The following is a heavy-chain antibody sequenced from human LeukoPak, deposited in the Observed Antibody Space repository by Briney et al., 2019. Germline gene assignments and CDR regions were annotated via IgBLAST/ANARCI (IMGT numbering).Heavy chain of an antibody. CDR2: VYYDGVA. CDR3: ARGEGTMVRGVGPFDS. J-gene: IGHJ4*02. D-gene: IGHD3-10*01. Sequence: SETLSLTCTVSGASTSGNYWGWIRQPPGKGLESIGYVYYDGVARYNPSLQSRVTISIDTSKNQMSLKVTSVTAADTAVYYCARGEGTMVRGVGPFDSWSQGTLVAVSS. V-gene: IGHV4-59*01. CDR1: GASTSGNY.